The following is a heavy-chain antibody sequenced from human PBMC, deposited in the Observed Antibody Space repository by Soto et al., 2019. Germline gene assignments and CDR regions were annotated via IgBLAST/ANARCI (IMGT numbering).Heavy chain of an antibody. J-gene: IGHJ4*02. Sequence: GGSLRLSCAASGFTFSSYGMHWVRQAPGKGLEWVAVISYDGSNKYYADSVKGRFTISRDNSKNTLYLQMNSLRAEDTAVYYCAKGWRTFDYWGQGTLVTVSS. D-gene: IGHD3-3*01. CDR3: AKGWRTFDY. CDR2: ISYDGSNK. V-gene: IGHV3-30*18. CDR1: GFTFSSYG.